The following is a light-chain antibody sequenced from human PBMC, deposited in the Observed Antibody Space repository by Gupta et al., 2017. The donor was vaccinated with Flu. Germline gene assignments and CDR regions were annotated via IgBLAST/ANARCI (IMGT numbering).Light chain of an antibody. J-gene: IGLJ1*01. V-gene: IGLV1-40*01. CDR2: ANN. CDR1: SSNIGAGYD. CDR3: QSYDSSLSAYV. Sequence: QSVLTQPPSVSGAPGQRVTISCTGNSSNIGAGYDVNWYQHLPGTAPKLLIYANNDRPSRVPDRFSGSKSGISASLAIAGLQAEDEADFYCQSYDSSLSAYVFGAGTKVTVL.